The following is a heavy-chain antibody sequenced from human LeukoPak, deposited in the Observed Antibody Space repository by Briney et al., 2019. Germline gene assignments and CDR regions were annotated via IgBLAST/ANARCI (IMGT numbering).Heavy chain of an antibody. V-gene: IGHV4-34*01. CDR2: INHSGST. CDR1: GGSFSGYY. Sequence: SETLSLTCAVYGGSFSGYYWSWIRQPPGKGLEWIGEINHSGSTNYNPSLKSRVTISVDTSKNQFSLKLSSVTAADTAVYYCARGPFIAAAGFIWGQGTLVTVSS. J-gene: IGHJ4*02. D-gene: IGHD6-13*01. CDR3: ARGPFIAAAGFI.